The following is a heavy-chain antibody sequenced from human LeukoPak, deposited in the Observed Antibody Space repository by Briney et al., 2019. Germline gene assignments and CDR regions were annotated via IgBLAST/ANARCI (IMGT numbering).Heavy chain of an antibody. CDR2: IYYSGNT. CDR1: GGSISSGGYY. Sequence: SETLSLTCTVSGGSISSGGYYWSWIRQHPGKGLEWTGYIYYSGNTYYNPSLKSRVTISVDTSKNQFSLKLSSVTAADTAVYYCARDQKAYYDFWSGYPPPTGWFDPWGQGTLVTVSS. J-gene: IGHJ5*02. CDR3: ARDQKAYYDFWSGYPPPTGWFDP. D-gene: IGHD3-3*01. V-gene: IGHV4-31*03.